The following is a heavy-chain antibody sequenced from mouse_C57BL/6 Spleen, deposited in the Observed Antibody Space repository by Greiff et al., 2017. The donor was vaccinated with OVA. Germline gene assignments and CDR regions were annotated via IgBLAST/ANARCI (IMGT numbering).Heavy chain of an antibody. CDR1: GFNIKDYY. Sequence: EVQLQQSGAELVKPGASVKLSCTASGFNIKDYYMHWVKQRTEQGLEWIGRIDPEDGEPKYAPKFKGKATITADTSSNTAYLQLSSLKSEDTAVYYCAHDYGGYFDYWGQGTTLTVSS. CDR2: IDPEDGEP. V-gene: IGHV14-2*01. J-gene: IGHJ2*01. D-gene: IGHD2-4*01. CDR3: AHDYGGYFDY.